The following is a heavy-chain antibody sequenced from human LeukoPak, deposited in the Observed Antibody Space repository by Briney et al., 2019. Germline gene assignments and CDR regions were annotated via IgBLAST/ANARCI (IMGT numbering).Heavy chain of an antibody. CDR1: GFTFSSYA. J-gene: IGHJ4*02. V-gene: IGHV3-23*01. Sequence: GGSLRHSCAASGFTFSSYAMSWVRQAPGRGLEWVSTISGSGGSTYYADSVKGRFTISRDNSKNTLYLQMNSLRAEDTAVYYCAKAGSSTVTTSFDYWSQGTLVTVSS. CDR2: ISGSGGST. D-gene: IGHD4-17*01. CDR3: AKAGSSTVTTSFDY.